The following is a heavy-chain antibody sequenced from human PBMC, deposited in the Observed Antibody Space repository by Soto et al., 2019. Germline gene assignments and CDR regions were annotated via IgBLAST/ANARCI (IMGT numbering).Heavy chain of an antibody. CDR3: AKAFAKYYFDY. CDR2: ISGSGGSA. V-gene: IGHV3-23*01. CDR1: GFTFSSYA. J-gene: IGHJ4*02. Sequence: EVQLLEAGGGLVQPGGSLRLSCAASGFTFSSYAMSWVRQAPGKGVEGGSAISGSGGSAYYADSVKGRFTIYRDNSKNTRYLQMDSLSAEDTAVYYCAKAFAKYYFDYWGQGTLVTVSS.